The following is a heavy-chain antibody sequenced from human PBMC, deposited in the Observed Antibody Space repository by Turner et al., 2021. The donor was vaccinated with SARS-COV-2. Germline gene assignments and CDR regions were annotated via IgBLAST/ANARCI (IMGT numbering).Heavy chain of an antibody. CDR3: ARLHTSSWYFDY. Sequence: EVQLVESGGVLVKPGGSLRLSCAASGFTFSSYWMRWVRQAPGKRLEWMANIKQDGSEKYYVDSEKGRFTISRDNAKTSLYLQMDSLRAEDTAVYYCARLHTSSWYFDYWGQGTLVTVSS. D-gene: IGHD6-13*01. CDR2: IKQDGSEK. V-gene: IGHV3-7*03. J-gene: IGHJ4*02. CDR1: GFTFSSYW.